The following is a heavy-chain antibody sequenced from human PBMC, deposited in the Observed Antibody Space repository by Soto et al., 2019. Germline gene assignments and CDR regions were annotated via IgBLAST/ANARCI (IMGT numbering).Heavy chain of an antibody. Sequence: VQLLESRGGLVQPGGSLTLSCAASGFTFSSYAMNWVRQAPGKGLEWVSTISSSGSSTYYADSVKGRFTISRDNSKNTLYLQMNSLRAEDTAVYYCAKAMVRGFILDAFDVWGQGTMVTVSS. CDR2: ISSSGSST. D-gene: IGHD3-10*01. CDR3: AKAMVRGFILDAFDV. J-gene: IGHJ3*01. CDR1: GFTFSSYA. V-gene: IGHV3-23*01.